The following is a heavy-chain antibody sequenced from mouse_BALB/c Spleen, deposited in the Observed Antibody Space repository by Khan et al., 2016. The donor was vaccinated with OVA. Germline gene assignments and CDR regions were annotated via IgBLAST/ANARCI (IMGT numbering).Heavy chain of an antibody. CDR2: IDPYNGGT. D-gene: IGHD1-1*01. CDR1: GYSFTDYN. Sequence: VQLKQSGPELVKPGASVKVSCKASGYSFTDYNIFWVKQSLGKSLEWIGYIDPYNGGTNYNQKFMGKATLTVDKSSSTAFMHRHSLTSEDSAVKYCALIYHYGSGFDYWGQGTTLTVSS. CDR3: ALIYHYGSGFDY. J-gene: IGHJ2*01. V-gene: IGHV1S135*01.